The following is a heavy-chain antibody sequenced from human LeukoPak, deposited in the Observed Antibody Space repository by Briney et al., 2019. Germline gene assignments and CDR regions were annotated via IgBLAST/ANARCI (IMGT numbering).Heavy chain of an antibody. CDR1: GYSFTSYW. V-gene: IGHV5-51*01. D-gene: IGHD3-10*01. Sequence: GESLKISCKGSGYSFTSYWIGWMRQMPGKGLEWMGIIYPGDSDTRYSPSFQGQVTISADKSISTAYLQWSSLKASDTAMYYCARGIGHYYGSGSYGGIDYWGQGTLVTVSS. J-gene: IGHJ4*02. CDR2: IYPGDSDT. CDR3: ARGIGHYYGSGSYGGIDY.